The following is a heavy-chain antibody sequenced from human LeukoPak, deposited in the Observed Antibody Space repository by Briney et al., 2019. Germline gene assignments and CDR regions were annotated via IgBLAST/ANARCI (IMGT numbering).Heavy chain of an antibody. J-gene: IGHJ3*02. Sequence: GGSLRLSCAASGFTVSSSYMTWVRQAPGKGLEWVSGISGSGGSTYYADSVKGRFTISRDNSKNTLYLQMNRLRDEDTAVYYCARTYCGGDCYSSPHDGFDIWGQGTMVTVSS. CDR3: ARTYCGGDCYSSPHDGFDI. CDR2: ISGSGGST. CDR1: GFTVSSSY. D-gene: IGHD2-21*02. V-gene: IGHV3-23*01.